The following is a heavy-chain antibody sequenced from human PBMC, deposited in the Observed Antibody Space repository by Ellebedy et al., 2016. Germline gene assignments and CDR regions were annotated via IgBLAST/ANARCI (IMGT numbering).Heavy chain of an antibody. CDR2: IWYDGSNK. CDR3: AREAIVVVPASNWFNP. D-gene: IGHD2-2*01. CDR1: GFTFSSYG. Sequence: GGSLRLXXAASGFTFSSYGMHWVRQAPGKGLEWVAVIWYDGSNKYNADSVKGRFTISRDNSKNTLYLQMNSLRAEDTAVYYCAREAIVVVPASNWFNPWGQGTLVTVSS. J-gene: IGHJ5*02. V-gene: IGHV3-33*01.